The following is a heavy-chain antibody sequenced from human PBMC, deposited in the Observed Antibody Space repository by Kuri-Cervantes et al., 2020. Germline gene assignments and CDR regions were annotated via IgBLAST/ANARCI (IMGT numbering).Heavy chain of an antibody. J-gene: IGHJ6*02. Sequence: ASVKVSCKASGYTFSSYAMNWVRQAPGQGLEWMGWISAYNGNTNYAQKLQGRVTMTTDTSTSTAYMELRSLRSDNTAVYYCARMIAYGSGSRFREDVWGQGTTVTVSS. CDR3: ARMIAYGSGSRFREDV. CDR2: ISAYNGNT. V-gene: IGHV1-18*01. D-gene: IGHD3-10*01. CDR1: GYTFSSYA.